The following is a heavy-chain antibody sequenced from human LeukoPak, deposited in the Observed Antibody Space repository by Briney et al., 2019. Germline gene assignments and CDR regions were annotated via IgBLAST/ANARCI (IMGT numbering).Heavy chain of an antibody. D-gene: IGHD4-17*01. J-gene: IGHJ5*02. V-gene: IGHV1-69*05. CDR1: GGTLNNSA. CDR3: ARDVHGDYGSGWFDP. CDR2: IMPLFGTA. Sequence: SVKVSCKTSGGTLNNSAISWVRQAPGQGLEWLGGIMPLFGTAGYAQKFQGRVTITKDESTRTVYLELTSLTSDDTAVYYCARDVHGDYGSGWFDPWGQGTLVSVSS.